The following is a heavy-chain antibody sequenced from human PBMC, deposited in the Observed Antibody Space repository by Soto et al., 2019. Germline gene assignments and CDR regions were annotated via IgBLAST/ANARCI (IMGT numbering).Heavy chain of an antibody. V-gene: IGHV4-4*07. J-gene: IGHJ4*02. CDR2: IYTSGST. D-gene: IGHD3-22*01. CDR1: GGSISSYY. CDR3: AVYYDSSGSR. Sequence: SDTLSLTCTVSGGSISSYYWSWIRQPAGKGLEWIGRIYTSGSTNYNPSLKSRVTMSVDTSKNQFALKLSSVTAADTAVYYCAVYYDSSGSRWGQGTLVTVSS.